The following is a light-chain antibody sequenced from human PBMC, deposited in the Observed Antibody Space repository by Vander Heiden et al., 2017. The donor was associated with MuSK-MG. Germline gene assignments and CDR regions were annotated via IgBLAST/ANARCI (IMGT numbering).Light chain of an antibody. CDR3: NSRDSSDYLA. Sequence: SSGLTQDPAVSVALGQTVRITCQGDSLRSYYASWYQQKTGQAPVLVIYGKNNRPAGIPDRFSGSSSGNTASLTITGAQAEDEADYYGNSRDSSDYLAFGGGTKVTVL. J-gene: IGLJ2*01. CDR1: SLRSYY. CDR2: GKN. V-gene: IGLV3-19*01.